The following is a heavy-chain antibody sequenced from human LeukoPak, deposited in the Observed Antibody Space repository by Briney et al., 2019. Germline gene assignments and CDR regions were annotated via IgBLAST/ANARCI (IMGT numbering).Heavy chain of an antibody. J-gene: IGHJ4*02. CDR3: AREDASGLDY. D-gene: IGHD5-12*01. V-gene: IGHV3-48*01. CDR1: GFTFSSYS. Sequence: QAGGSLRLSCAASGFTFSSYSMNWVRQAPGKGLEWVSYISSSSSTIYYADSVKGRFTISRDNAKNSLYLQMNSLRAEDTAVYYCAREDASGLDYWGQGTLVTVSS. CDR2: ISSSSSTI.